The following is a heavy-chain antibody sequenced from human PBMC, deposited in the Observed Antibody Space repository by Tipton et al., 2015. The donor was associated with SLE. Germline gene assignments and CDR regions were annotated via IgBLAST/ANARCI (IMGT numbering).Heavy chain of an antibody. CDR3: AREVDYYDSSGYYYDAFDI. V-gene: IGHV4-59*01. D-gene: IGHD3-22*01. CDR1: GGSISRSY. Sequence: TLSLTCTVSGGSISRSYWSWIRQPPGKGLEWIGYIYYSGSTNYNPSLKSRVTISVDTSKNQFSLKLSSVTAADTAVYYCAREVDYYDSSGYYYDAFDIWGQGTMVTVSS. J-gene: IGHJ3*02. CDR2: IYYSGST.